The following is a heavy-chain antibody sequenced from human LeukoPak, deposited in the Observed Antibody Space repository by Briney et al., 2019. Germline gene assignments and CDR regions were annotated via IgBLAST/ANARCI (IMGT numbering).Heavy chain of an antibody. V-gene: IGHV1-69*06. CDR1: GGTFSSYA. CDR2: IIPIFGTA. CDR3: AHHPGAGYYYDSSGYYGPEDY. D-gene: IGHD3-22*01. J-gene: IGHJ4*02. Sequence: GASVKVSCKASGGTFSSYAISWVRQAPGQGLEWMGGIIPIFGTANYAQKFQGRVTITADKSTSTAYMELSSLRSEDTAVYYCAHHPGAGYYYDSSGYYGPEDYWGQGTLVTVSS.